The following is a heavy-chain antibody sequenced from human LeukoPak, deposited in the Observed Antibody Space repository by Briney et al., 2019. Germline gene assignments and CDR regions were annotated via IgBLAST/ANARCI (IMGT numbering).Heavy chain of an antibody. Sequence: SETLSLTCTVSGGSISSYYWSWIRQPPGKGLEWIGCIYYSGSTNYNPSLKSRVTISVDTSKNQFSLKLSSVTAADTAVYYCARGGYYYASGTYYTRPEYFQHWGQGTLVTVSS. CDR2: IYYSGST. CDR3: ARGGYYYASGTYYTRPEYFQH. V-gene: IGHV4-59*01. CDR1: GGSISSYY. D-gene: IGHD3-10*01. J-gene: IGHJ1*01.